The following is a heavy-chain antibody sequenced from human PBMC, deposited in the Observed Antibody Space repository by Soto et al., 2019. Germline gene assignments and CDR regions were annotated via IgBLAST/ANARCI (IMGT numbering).Heavy chain of an antibody. Sequence: LVKVSCKASGYTFTGYYMHWVRQAPGQGLEWMGWINPNSGGTNYAQKFQGRVTMTRDTSISTAYVEPSRLRSDDTAVYYCARERKCSSTSCSFWQLNRAGHHGMDVWGQGTTVTVSS. V-gene: IGHV1-2*02. CDR2: INPNSGGT. CDR1: GYTFTGYY. CDR3: ARERKCSSTSCSFWQLNRAGHHGMDV. D-gene: IGHD2-2*01. J-gene: IGHJ6*02.